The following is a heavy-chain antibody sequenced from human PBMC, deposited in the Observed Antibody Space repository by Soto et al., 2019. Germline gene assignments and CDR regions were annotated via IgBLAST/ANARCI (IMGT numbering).Heavy chain of an antibody. Sequence: GGSLRLSCAASGFTFSSYAMHWVRQAPGKGLEWVAVISYDGSNKYYADSVKGRFTISRDNSRNTLDLQMNSLRVEDTAVYYCAKGGEGSCSRTSCLYFSDSWGQGTLVTVSS. CDR3: AKGGEGSCSRTSCLYFSDS. D-gene: IGHD2-2*01. CDR1: GFTFSSYA. V-gene: IGHV3-30-3*01. J-gene: IGHJ5*02. CDR2: ISYDGSNK.